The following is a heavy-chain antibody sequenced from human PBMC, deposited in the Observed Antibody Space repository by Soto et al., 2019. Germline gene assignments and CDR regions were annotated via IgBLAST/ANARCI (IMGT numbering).Heavy chain of an antibody. J-gene: IGHJ4*02. CDR1: GGSISSGDYY. V-gene: IGHV4-30-4*01. CDR2: IYYSGST. Sequence: PSETLSLTCTVSGGSISSGDYYWSWIRQPPGKGLEWIGYIYYSGSTYYNPSLKSRVTISVDTSKNQFSLKLSSVTAADTAVYYCARLAGSFYYDSSSYPSGSAFDYWGQGTLVTVSS. CDR3: ARLAGSFYYDSSSYPSGSAFDY. D-gene: IGHD3-22*01.